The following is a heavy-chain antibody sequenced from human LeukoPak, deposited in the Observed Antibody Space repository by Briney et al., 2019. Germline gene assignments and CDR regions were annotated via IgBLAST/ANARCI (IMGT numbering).Heavy chain of an antibody. CDR1: GGSISTYY. CDR3: ARRVRGYSYGSGTQYYFDY. CDR2: VYFSGDT. D-gene: IGHD3-10*01. Sequence: SETLSLTCTVSGGSISTYYWSWFRQSPGKGLEWIGYVYFSGDTDYSPSLKSRISISVDTSKSQFSLNLTSVTAADTAVYYCARRVRGYSYGSGTQYYFDYWGQGTLVTVSS. J-gene: IGHJ4*02. V-gene: IGHV4-59*01.